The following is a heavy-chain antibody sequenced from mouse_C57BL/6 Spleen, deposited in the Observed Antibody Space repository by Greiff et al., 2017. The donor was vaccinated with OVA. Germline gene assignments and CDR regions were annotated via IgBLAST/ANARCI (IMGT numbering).Heavy chain of an antibody. CDR2: IWTGGGT. CDR3: ARGGSSLYYYAMDY. J-gene: IGHJ4*01. D-gene: IGHD1-1*01. CDR1: GFSLTSYA. V-gene: IGHV2-9-1*01. Sequence: VKLMESGPGLVAPSQSLSITCTVSGFSLTSYAISWVRQPPGKGLEWLGVIWTGGGTNYNSALKSRLSISKDNSKSPVFLKMNSLQTDDTARYYCARGGSSLYYYAMDYWGQGTSVTVSS.